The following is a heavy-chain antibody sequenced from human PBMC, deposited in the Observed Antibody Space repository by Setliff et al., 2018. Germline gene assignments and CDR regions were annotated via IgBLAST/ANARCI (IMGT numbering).Heavy chain of an antibody. CDR2: VTIYNGNT. D-gene: IGHD3-10*01. CDR1: GYTFTDYG. Sequence: ASVKVSCKASGYTFTDYGISWVRQAPGQGLEWMGWVTIYNGNTRYAQNLQGRLTLTTDISTSTAYMELGSLTTDDTAVYYCARVESMVRGKNILRHFDYWGQGIQVTVSS. CDR3: ARVESMVRGKNILRHFDY. V-gene: IGHV1-18*01. J-gene: IGHJ4*02.